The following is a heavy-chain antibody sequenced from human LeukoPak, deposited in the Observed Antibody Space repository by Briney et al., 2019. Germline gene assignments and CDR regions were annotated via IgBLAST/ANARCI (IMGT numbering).Heavy chain of an antibody. CDR2: ISYDGSNK. CDR3: ASHDYYDSSGYYWY. J-gene: IGHJ4*02. Sequence: PGGSLRLSCAASGFTFSSYAMHWVRQAPGKGLEWVAVISYDGSNKYYADSVKGRFTISRDNSKNTLYLQMNSLRAEDTAVYYCASHDYYDSSGYYWYWGQGTLVTVSS. V-gene: IGHV3-30-3*01. CDR1: GFTFSSYA. D-gene: IGHD3-22*01.